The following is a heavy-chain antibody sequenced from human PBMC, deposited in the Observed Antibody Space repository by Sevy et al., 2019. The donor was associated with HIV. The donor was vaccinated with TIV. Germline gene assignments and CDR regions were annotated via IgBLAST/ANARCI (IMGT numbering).Heavy chain of an antibody. CDR3: VKVGYDYVWGRYRYFDY. Sequence: GESLKISCAASGFTFSSNAMSWVRQAPGKGLEWVSAISGSGGGGSGGSTYYADSVKGRFTISRDNSKNTLYLQMNSLRAEDTAIYYCVKVGYDYVWGRYRYFDYRGQGTLVTVSS. CDR1: GFTFSSNA. V-gene: IGHV3-23*01. D-gene: IGHD3-16*02. J-gene: IGHJ4*02. CDR2: ISGSGGGGSGGST.